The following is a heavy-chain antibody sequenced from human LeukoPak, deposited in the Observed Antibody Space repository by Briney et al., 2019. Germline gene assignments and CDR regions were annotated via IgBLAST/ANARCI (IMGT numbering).Heavy chain of an antibody. V-gene: IGHV3-21*01. Sequence: PGGSLRLSCVASAFTFKTYTLNWVRQTPGKGLGWVSYISTAGNLINYADSVRGRFTISRDNAKNSLYLYMSSLTPEDTAVYYCARTVEGHFDFRGQGTLVTVSS. D-gene: IGHD5-24*01. CDR3: ARTVEGHFDF. CDR1: AFTFKTYT. J-gene: IGHJ4*02. CDR2: ISTAGNLI.